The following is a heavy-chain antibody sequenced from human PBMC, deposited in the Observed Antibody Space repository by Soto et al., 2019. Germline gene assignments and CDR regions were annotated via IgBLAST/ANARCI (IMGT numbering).Heavy chain of an antibody. CDR1: GGSISSPNW. Sequence: SETLSLTCGVSGGSISSPNWCIWARQFPGKGLEWIGEIFHTGSVNYNPSLKSRVTLSLDKSKNQFSLKLTSVTAADTAVYFCAREQICNVVKCSNWFDPWGQGTLVTVSS. CDR2: IFHTGSV. D-gene: IGHD2-8*01. CDR3: AREQICNVVKCSNWFDP. J-gene: IGHJ5*02. V-gene: IGHV4-4*02.